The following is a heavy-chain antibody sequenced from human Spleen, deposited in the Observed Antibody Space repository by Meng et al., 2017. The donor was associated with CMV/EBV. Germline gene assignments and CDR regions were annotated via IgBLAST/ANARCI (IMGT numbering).Heavy chain of an antibody. V-gene: IGHV3-15*01. CDR3: AKTLGDFWNVVGH. J-gene: IGHJ4*02. D-gene: IGHD3-3*01. CDR2: IKSKTDGGTT. CDR1: GFTFSNAW. Sequence: GESLKISCAASGFTFSNAWMSWVRQAPGKGLEWVGRIKSKTDGGTTDYAAPVKGRFTISRDDSKNTLYLQMNSLRAEDTAVYYCAKTLGDFWNVVGHWGQGTLVTVSS.